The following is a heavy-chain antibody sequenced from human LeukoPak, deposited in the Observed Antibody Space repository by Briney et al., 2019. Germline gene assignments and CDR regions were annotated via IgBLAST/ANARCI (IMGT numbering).Heavy chain of an antibody. CDR2: IYYSGST. CDR3: ARAALWSSASNWFDP. CDR1: GGSISSYY. D-gene: IGHD3-10*01. Sequence: SETLSLTCTVSGGSISSYYWSWIRQPPGKGLEWLGYIYYSGSTNYNPSLKSRVTISVDTSKNQFSLKLSSVTAEDTAVYYCARAALWSSASNWFDPWGQGTLVTVSS. J-gene: IGHJ5*02. V-gene: IGHV4-59*01.